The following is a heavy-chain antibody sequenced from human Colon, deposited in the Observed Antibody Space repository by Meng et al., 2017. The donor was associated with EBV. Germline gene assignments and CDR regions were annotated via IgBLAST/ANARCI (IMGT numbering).Heavy chain of an antibody. CDR2: IHHTGYS. Sequence: QVQLQEPGPGSVTPSGTLSVTWPWSGASIPSKAWWSWARQPPGKGLDWIGQIHHTGYSTFNPSLQSRVTMSVDKSKNQFFLTVRSVTASDTAVYYCARRDYGNYPLKSPWGQGVLVTVSS. V-gene: IGHV4-4*02. CDR1: GASIPSKAW. CDR3: ARRDYGNYPLKSP. D-gene: IGHD4-17*01. J-gene: IGHJ5*02.